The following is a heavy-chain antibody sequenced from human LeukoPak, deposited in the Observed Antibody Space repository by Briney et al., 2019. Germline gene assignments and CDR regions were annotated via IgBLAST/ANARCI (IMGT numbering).Heavy chain of an antibody. J-gene: IGHJ6*02. CDR3: ARGLLEENSVGLDV. Sequence: GGSLRLSCVASGVTLSNYAMSWARQAPGKGLEWVSGISSSGSGGNTYYADSVKGRFTISRDNAKNTLYVQMNSLRAEDTAVYYCARGLLEENSVGLDVWGQGTTVTVSS. D-gene: IGHD2/OR15-2a*01. V-gene: IGHV3-23*01. CDR2: ISSSGSGGNT. CDR1: GVTLSNYA.